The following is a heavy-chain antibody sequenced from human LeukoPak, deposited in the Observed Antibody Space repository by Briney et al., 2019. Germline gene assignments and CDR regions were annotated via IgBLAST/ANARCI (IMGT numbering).Heavy chain of an antibody. Sequence: PSETLSLTCTVSGGSISSSSYYWGWIRQPPGKGLEWIGSIYYSGSTYYNPSLKSRVTISVDTSKNQFSLKLSSATAADTAVYYCARQSGIQLGYWGQGTLVTVSS. CDR1: GGSISSSSYY. CDR2: IYYSGST. J-gene: IGHJ4*02. CDR3: ARQSGIQLGY. D-gene: IGHD5-18*01. V-gene: IGHV4-39*01.